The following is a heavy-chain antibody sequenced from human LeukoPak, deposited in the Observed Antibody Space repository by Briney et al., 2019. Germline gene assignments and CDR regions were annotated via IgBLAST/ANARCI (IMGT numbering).Heavy chain of an antibody. CDR1: GYSISSAYY. J-gene: IGHJ5*02. V-gene: IGHV4-38-2*01. Sequence: SETLSLTCAVSGYSISSAYYWGWIRQSPGKVLEWIGIINHRGTTFYNPPLTSRVTLSVDTSKNQFSLKLTSVIAADTAVYYCASLPFSSGYYNWFEPWGQGTLVTVSS. D-gene: IGHD3-3*01. CDR3: ASLPFSSGYYNWFEP. CDR2: INHRGTT.